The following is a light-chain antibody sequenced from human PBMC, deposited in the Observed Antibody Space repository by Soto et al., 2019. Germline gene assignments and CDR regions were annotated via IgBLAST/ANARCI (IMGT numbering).Light chain of an antibody. CDR2: ETF. CDR1: QSVSSY. CDR3: QQRSNWIT. V-gene: IGKV3-11*01. Sequence: EIVLTQSPATLSLSPGDRATLSCKASQSVSSYLGWYQQRPGQAPRLLIYETFNRATGIPAGFSGSGSGTDFTLTISSLEPEDFAIYYCQQRSNWITFGQGARLEIK. J-gene: IGKJ5*01.